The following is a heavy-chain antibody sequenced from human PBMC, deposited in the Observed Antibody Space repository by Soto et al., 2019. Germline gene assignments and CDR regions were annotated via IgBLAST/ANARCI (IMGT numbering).Heavy chain of an antibody. D-gene: IGHD2-15*01. CDR3: ARVYCSDASCYSPDDALDF. V-gene: IGHV3-7*01. J-gene: IGHJ3*01. CDR1: GFTFSSYW. CDR2: IKQDGDEK. Sequence: VQLVESGGGLVQPGGSLRLSCGASGFTFSSYWMSWVRQAPGKGLEWVANIKQDGDEKYYVDSVKGRFTSSRDNAKNSLDLQMNSLRAEDTAVYYCARVYCSDASCYSPDDALDFWGQGTMVSVSS.